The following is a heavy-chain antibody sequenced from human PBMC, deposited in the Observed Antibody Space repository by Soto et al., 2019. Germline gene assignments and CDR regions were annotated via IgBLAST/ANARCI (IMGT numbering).Heavy chain of an antibody. CDR2: IYYSGST. Sequence: SETLSLTCTVSGGSISSYYWSWIRQPPEKGLEWIGYIYYSGSTYYNPSLKSRVTISVDTSKNQFSLKLSSVTAADTAVYYCARDAHPGAAAGNINWFDPWGQGTLVTVSS. D-gene: IGHD6-13*01. CDR1: GGSISSYY. J-gene: IGHJ5*02. CDR3: ARDAHPGAAAGNINWFDP. V-gene: IGHV4-59*06.